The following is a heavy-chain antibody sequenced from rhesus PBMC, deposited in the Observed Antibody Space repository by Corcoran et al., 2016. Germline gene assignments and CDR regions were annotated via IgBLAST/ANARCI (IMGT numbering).Heavy chain of an antibody. V-gene: IGHV3S5*01. D-gene: IGHD3-22*01. CDR3: AKGGVWSDDWGFDV. CDR1: GFTFSSYG. CDR2: INSGGGST. Sequence: EVQLVETGGGLVQPGGSLKLSCAASGFTFSSYGMSWVRQAPGKGLEWVSAINSGGGSTYYAESVKGRFTISRDNSKNTLSMQMNSLRAEDTAVYYCAKGGVWSDDWGFDVWGPGVLVTVSS. J-gene: IGHJ5-1*01.